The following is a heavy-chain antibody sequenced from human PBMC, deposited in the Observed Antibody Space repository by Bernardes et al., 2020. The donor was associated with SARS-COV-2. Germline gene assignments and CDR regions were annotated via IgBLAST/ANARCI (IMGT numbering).Heavy chain of an antibody. CDR1: GGSSSSGNYY. CDR2: IYYSGST. CDR3: AGSVDYYYSDY. V-gene: IGHV4-39*01. Sequence: SETLSLTCTVSGGSSSSGNYYCAWIRQPPGKGLEWIGSIYYSGSTYYNPSLKSRVTISVDTSKNQFSLKLSSVTAADTAVYYCAGSVDYYYSDYWGQGTLVTVSS. J-gene: IGHJ4*02. D-gene: IGHD4-17*01.